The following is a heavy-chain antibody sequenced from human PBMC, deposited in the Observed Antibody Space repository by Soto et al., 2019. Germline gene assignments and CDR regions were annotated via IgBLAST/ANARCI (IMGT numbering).Heavy chain of an antibody. J-gene: IGHJ4*02. CDR1: GFTFSSYS. D-gene: IGHD1-26*01. CDR2: ISSSSSYI. V-gene: IGHV3-21*01. CDR3: ARDHSGSYYVAAPNFDY. Sequence: PGGSLRLSCAASGFTFSSYSMNWVRQAPGKGLEWVSSISSSSSYIYYADSVKGRFTISRDNAKNSLYLQMNSLRAEDTAVCYCARDHSGSYYVAAPNFDYWGQGTLVTVSS.